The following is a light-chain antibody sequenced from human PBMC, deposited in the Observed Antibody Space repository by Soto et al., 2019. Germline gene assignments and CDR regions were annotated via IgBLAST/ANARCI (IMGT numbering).Light chain of an antibody. V-gene: IGKV3-20*01. CDR1: QSISSGH. J-gene: IGKJ4*01. Sequence: EIVLTQSAGTLSLSPGERATFSCRASQSISSGHLAWYQQKLGQAPRLLIYGTFTRATGIPERFSGSGSGTDFTLTISRLEPEDFAVYFCQHYGSSLTLGGGTKVDIK. CDR2: GTF. CDR3: QHYGSSLT.